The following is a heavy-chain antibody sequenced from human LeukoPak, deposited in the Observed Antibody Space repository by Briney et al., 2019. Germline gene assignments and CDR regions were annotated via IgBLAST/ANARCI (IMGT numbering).Heavy chain of an antibody. CDR2: INPSGGST. CDR1: GYTFTSHY. D-gene: IGHD1-26*01. Sequence: ASVKVSCKASGYTFTSHYMHWVRQAPGQGLAWMGIINPSGGSTSYAQKFQGRVTMTRDTSTSTVYMELSSLRSEDTAVYYCARDTSSGTYSGSNWDPEYWFDPWGQGTLVTVSS. V-gene: IGHV1-46*01. CDR3: ARDTSSGTYSGSNWDPEYWFDP. J-gene: IGHJ5*02.